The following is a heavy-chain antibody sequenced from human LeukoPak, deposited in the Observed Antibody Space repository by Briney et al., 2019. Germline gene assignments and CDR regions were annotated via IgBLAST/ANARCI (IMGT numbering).Heavy chain of an antibody. D-gene: IGHD1-26*01. CDR3: ARVAGSYSIRPFDF. V-gene: IGHV3-23*01. CDR1: GFTFDNYA. CDR2: IRLSDGYT. Sequence: PGGSLRLSCAASGFTFDNYAMTWVRQAPGKGLEWVSAIRLSDGYTYYADSVQGRFIISRDTSKNTVSLQMNSLTGDDTALYYCARVAGSYSIRPFDFWGQGTVVTVSS. J-gene: IGHJ4*02.